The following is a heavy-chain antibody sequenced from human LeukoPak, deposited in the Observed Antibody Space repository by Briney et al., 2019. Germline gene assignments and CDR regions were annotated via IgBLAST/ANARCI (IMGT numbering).Heavy chain of an antibody. CDR2: INPSSGGA. D-gene: IGHD1-1*01. Sequence: ASVKVSCKASGYTLTDYYIHWVRQAPGQGLEWMGWINPSSGGADYVQKFQGRVTMTRDTSISTVYMEVSRLTSDDTAVYYCARLREDINWYFDYWGQGTLVAVSS. V-gene: IGHV1-2*02. CDR3: ARLREDINWYFDY. J-gene: IGHJ4*02. CDR1: GYTLTDYY.